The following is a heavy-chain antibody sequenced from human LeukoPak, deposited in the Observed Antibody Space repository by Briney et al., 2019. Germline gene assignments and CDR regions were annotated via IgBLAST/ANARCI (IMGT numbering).Heavy chain of an antibody. CDR2: IYPGDYDT. CDR1: GYSFPTYW. Sequence: GESLKTSCNGFGYSFPTYWIGWVRQIPGKGLEWMGIIYPGDYDTRYSPPLEGEVPISADKSISTASVQWSSLKASDAAMYYCARSGTIATRRNYIDYWGQGTLVTVSS. D-gene: IGHD6-6*01. CDR3: ARSGTIATRRNYIDY. J-gene: IGHJ4*02. V-gene: IGHV5-51*01.